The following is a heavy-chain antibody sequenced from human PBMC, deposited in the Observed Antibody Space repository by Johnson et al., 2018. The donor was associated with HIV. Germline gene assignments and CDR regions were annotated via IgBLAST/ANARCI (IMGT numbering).Heavy chain of an antibody. V-gene: IGHV3-7*01. CDR1: GFTFSSYW. D-gene: IGHD3-9*01. CDR2: IKQDGSEQ. J-gene: IGHJ3*02. Sequence: VQLVESGGGVVQPGRSLRLSCAASGFTFSSYWMSWVRQAPGKGLEWVANIKQDGSEQYYVDSVKGRFTISRDNAKNSLYLQMNSLRADDTAVYYCAKDLRIFDWFNAYDAFDIWGQGTMVTVSS. CDR3: AKDLRIFDWFNAYDAFDI.